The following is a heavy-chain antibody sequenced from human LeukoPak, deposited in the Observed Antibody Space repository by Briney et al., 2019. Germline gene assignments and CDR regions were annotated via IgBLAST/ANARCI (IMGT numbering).Heavy chain of an antibody. V-gene: IGHV3-53*01. D-gene: IGHD4-17*01. CDR1: GFTFSSNF. J-gene: IGHJ4*02. Sequence: GGSLSLSCAASGFTFSSNFVTWVRQAPGRGLEWVSVIYSGGNTYYTDSVKGRFTISRDNSKNTMYLQMNSLRAEDTAVYYCARVAVTRYFDYWGQGTLVTVSS. CDR3: ARVAVTRYFDY. CDR2: IYSGGNT.